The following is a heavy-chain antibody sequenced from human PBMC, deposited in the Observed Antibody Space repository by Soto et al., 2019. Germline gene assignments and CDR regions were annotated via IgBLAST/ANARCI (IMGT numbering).Heavy chain of an antibody. J-gene: IGHJ4*02. CDR1: GGTFSSYA. Sequence: SVKVSCKASGGTFSSYAISWVRQAPGQGLEWMGGIIPIFGTANYAQKFQGRVTITADKSTSTAYMELSSLRSEDTAVYYCAREPAYDFWSGYYPLDYWGQGTLVTVSS. CDR3: AREPAYDFWSGYYPLDY. V-gene: IGHV1-69*06. CDR2: IIPIFGTA. D-gene: IGHD3-3*01.